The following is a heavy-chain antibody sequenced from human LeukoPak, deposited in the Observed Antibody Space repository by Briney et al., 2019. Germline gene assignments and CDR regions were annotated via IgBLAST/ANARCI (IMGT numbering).Heavy chain of an antibody. Sequence: PGGSLRLSCAASGFTFSSYGMSRVRQAPGKGLEWVSAISGSGGSTYYADSVKGRFTISRDNSKNTLYLQMNSLRAEDTAVYYCAKSVYYDILTGYYKGDYYFDYWGQGTLVTVSS. D-gene: IGHD3-9*01. V-gene: IGHV3-23*01. CDR3: AKSVYYDILTGYYKGDYYFDY. CDR2: ISGSGGST. CDR1: GFTFSSYG. J-gene: IGHJ4*02.